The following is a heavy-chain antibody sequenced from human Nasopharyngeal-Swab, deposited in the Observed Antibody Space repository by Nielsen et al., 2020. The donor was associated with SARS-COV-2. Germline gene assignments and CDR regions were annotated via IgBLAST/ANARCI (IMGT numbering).Heavy chain of an antibody. Sequence: GSLRLSCLVSGASISSQYWTWLRQPPGKGLEWVGYIYDSGVTEYNPSLQSRVTISVDKSKNQFSLRLSSVSAADTAIYYCARGGAGSHWRYYIDDWGQGTLVTVSS. CDR2: IYDSGVT. CDR3: ARGGAGSHWRYYIDD. V-gene: IGHV4-59*11. CDR1: GASISSQY. D-gene: IGHD2-8*02. J-gene: IGHJ4*02.